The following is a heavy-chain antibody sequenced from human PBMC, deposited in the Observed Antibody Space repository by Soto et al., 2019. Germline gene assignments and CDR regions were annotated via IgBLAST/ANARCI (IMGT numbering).Heavy chain of an antibody. CDR1: GFSLSTSGVG. CDR2: IYWDDDK. V-gene: IGHV2-5*02. D-gene: IGHD2-21*02. CDR3: AHSGTSYCGGDCYYWFDP. J-gene: IGHJ5*02. Sequence: QITLKESGPTLVKPTQTLTLTCTFSGFSLSTSGVGVGWIRQPPGKALEWLALIYWDDDKRYSPSLKSRLTITKDTTTYQLVLTTTYTDPVDTATYSCAHSGTSYCGGDCYYWFDPWGQGTLVTVSS.